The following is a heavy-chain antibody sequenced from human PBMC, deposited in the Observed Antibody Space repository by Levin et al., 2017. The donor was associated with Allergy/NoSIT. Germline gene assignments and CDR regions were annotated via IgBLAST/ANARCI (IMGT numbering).Heavy chain of an antibody. CDR3: VKGGYSSSWYRGDY. D-gene: IGHD6-13*01. J-gene: IGHJ4*02. Sequence: PGGSLRLSCSASGFTFSSYAMHWVRQAPGKGLEYVSGISGNGGSTYYADSVKGRFTISRDNSKNTLCLQMSGLRAGDTAVYYCVKGGYSSSWYRGDYWGQGTLVTVSS. CDR1: GFTFSSYA. CDR2: ISGNGGST. V-gene: IGHV3-64D*06.